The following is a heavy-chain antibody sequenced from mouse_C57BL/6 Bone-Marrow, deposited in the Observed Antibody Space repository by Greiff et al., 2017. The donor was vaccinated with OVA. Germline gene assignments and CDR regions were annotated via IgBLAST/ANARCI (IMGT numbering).Heavy chain of an antibody. J-gene: IGHJ3*01. V-gene: IGHV2-9-1*01. CDR2: IWTGGGT. CDR1: GFSLTSYA. Sequence: QVQLKESGPGLVAPSQSLSITCTVSGFSLTSYAISWVRQPPGKGLEWIGVIWTGGGTNYNSALKSRLSISKDNSKSQVFLKMNSLQTDDTARYYCARKSLYDGYSWFADWGQGTLVTVSA. CDR3: ARKSLYDGYSWFAD. D-gene: IGHD2-3*01.